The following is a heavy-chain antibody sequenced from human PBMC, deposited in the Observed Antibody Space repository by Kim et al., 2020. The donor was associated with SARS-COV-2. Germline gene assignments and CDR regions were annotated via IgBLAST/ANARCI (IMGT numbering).Heavy chain of an antibody. Sequence: SRVPISVDTSKNQFSLKLSSVTAADTAVYYCARGQDIYYDSSGYSPYFDIWGQGTMVTVSS. CDR3: ARGQDIYYDSSGYSPYFDI. J-gene: IGHJ3*02. V-gene: IGHV4-39*01. D-gene: IGHD3-22*01.